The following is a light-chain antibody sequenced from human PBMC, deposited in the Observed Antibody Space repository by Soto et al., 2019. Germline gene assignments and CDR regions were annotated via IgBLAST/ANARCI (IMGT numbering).Light chain of an antibody. Sequence: QTVVTQPTSASGTPGQRVTISCSGSSSNIGSNTVNWYQQLPGTAPKLLIYSNNERPSGVPDRFSGSKSGTSASLAISGLQSEDEADYYCAAWDDSLNGNWVFGGGTKVTVL. J-gene: IGLJ3*02. CDR3: AAWDDSLNGNWV. V-gene: IGLV1-44*01. CDR1: SSNIGSNT. CDR2: SNN.